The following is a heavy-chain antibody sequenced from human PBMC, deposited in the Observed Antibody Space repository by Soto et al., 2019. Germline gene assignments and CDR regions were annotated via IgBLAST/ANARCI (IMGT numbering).Heavy chain of an antibody. CDR3: YCTNGDAYYYGMDV. V-gene: IGHV1-69*12. J-gene: IGHJ6*02. Sequence: QVQLVQSGAEVKKPGSSVKVSCKASGGTFSSYAISWVRQAPGQGLEWMGGIIPIFGTANYAQKFQGRVTITADESTSTGYMGLSSLRSEDTAVYYCYCTNGDAYYYGMDVWGQGTTVTVSS. D-gene: IGHD2-8*01. CDR1: GGTFSSYA. CDR2: IIPIFGTA.